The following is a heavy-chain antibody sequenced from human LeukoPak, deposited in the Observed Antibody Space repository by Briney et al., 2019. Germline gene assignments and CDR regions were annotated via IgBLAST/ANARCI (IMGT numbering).Heavy chain of an antibody. J-gene: IGHJ4*02. CDR1: GFTFSSYS. D-gene: IGHD4-17*01. CDR3: AREGHYGEPFDY. V-gene: IGHV3-21*01. Sequence: GGSLRLSCAASGFTFSSYSMNGVRQAPGRGREWVSSISSSSSYIYYADSVKGRFTISRDNAKNSLYLQMNSLRAEDTAVYYCAREGHYGEPFDYWGQGTLVTVSS. CDR2: ISSSSSYI.